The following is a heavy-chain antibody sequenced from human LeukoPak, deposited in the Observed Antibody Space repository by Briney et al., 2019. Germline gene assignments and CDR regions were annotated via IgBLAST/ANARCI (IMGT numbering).Heavy chain of an antibody. J-gene: IGHJ4*02. D-gene: IGHD6-13*01. CDR1: GFTVNTNH. Sequence: GGSLRLSCAASGFTVNTNHMHWVRQAPGKGLEWVSYISSSSPMYYADSVKGRFTISRDNAKNSLYLQMNSLRDEDTAVYYCARATAAAARPYYFDYWGQEALVTVSS. CDR3: ARATAAAARPYYFDY. CDR2: ISSSSPM. V-gene: IGHV3-69-1*01.